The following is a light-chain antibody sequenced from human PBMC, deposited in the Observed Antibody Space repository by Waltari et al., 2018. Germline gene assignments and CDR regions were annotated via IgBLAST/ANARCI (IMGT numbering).Light chain of an antibody. J-gene: IGLJ3*02. CDR1: NSNIGSHT. Sequence: QSVLTQQPSASGTPGQGVIISCSGSNSNIGSHTLYWYQHLPGTAPKLLIYKNNQRPSGVPERFSGSKSGTSASLAISGLRSEDEADYYCAAWDDSLSGRVFGGGTKLTVL. CDR2: KNN. CDR3: AAWDDSLSGRV. V-gene: IGLV1-47*01.